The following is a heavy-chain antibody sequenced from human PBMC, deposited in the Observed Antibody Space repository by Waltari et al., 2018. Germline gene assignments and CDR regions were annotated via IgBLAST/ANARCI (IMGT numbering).Heavy chain of an antibody. J-gene: IGHJ4*02. CDR2: ISANEKT. Sequence: EEQLLEFGGGLVQPGGSLRLSCEASGCALNEYGMTWVRQAPGKGLEWVATISANEKTYYADSVTGRFTISSDNSKNTVYLQLSGLRADDTALYYCAKNVGAGYGSRAYALDYWGLGTPVTVSS. CDR3: AKNVGAGYGSRAYALDY. V-gene: IGHV3-23*01. CDR1: GCALNEYG. D-gene: IGHD3-16*01.